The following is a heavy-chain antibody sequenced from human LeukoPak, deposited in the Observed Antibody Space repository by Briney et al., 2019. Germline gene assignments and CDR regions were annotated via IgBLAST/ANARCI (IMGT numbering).Heavy chain of an antibody. CDR3: ARENWNDPHARFDY. CDR1: GGSISDSY. J-gene: IGHJ4*02. CDR2: IYSTAGT. Sequence: SETLSLTCTVSGGSISDSYWVWIRQPAGKGLEWIGRIYSTAGTSYNPSLKSRVSMSVDTSKNQFSLKVNSATAADTAVYYCARENWNDPHARFDYWGQGILVTVSS. V-gene: IGHV4-4*07. D-gene: IGHD1-1*01.